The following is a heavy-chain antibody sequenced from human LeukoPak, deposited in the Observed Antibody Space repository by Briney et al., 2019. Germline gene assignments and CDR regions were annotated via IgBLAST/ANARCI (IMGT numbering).Heavy chain of an antibody. CDR3: ARAGIAAAGDFDY. CDR2: INHSGST. CDR1: GGSFSGYY. D-gene: IGHD6-13*01. J-gene: IGHJ4*02. Sequence: SETLSLTCAVYGGSFSGYYWSWIRQPPGKGLEWIGEINHSGSTNYNPSLKSRVTISVDTSKNQFSLKLSSVTAADTAVYYCARAGIAAAGDFDYWGQGTLVTVSS. V-gene: IGHV4-34*01.